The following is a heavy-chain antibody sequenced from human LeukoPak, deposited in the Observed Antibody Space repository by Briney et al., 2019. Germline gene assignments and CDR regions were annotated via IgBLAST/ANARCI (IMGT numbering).Heavy chain of an antibody. D-gene: IGHD3-22*01. CDR1: GFTFSSYA. J-gene: IGHJ4*02. CDR3: AKEEDYYDSSGYYGVPFDY. V-gene: IGHV3-23*01. Sequence: PGGSLRLSCAASGFTFSSYATSWVRQAPGKGLEWVSAISGSGGSTYYADSVKGRFTISRDNSKNTLYLQMNSLRAEDTAVYYCAKEEDYYDSSGYYGVPFDYWGQGTLVTVSS. CDR2: ISGSGGST.